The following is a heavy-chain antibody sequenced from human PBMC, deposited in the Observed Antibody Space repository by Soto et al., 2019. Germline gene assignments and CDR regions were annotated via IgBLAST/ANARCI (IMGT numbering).Heavy chain of an antibody. CDR1: GCTFSSYS. Sequence: GASVKVSCKASGCTFSSYSISWVRQAPGQGLEWMGGIIPIFGTANYAQKFQGRVTITADESTSTAYMELSSLRSEDTAVYYCALTLEDIVAVPDAMGTSDWFDPWGQGTLVTVSS. D-gene: IGHD2-2*01. J-gene: IGHJ5*02. CDR2: IIPIFGTA. V-gene: IGHV1-69*13. CDR3: ALTLEDIVAVPDAMGTSDWFDP.